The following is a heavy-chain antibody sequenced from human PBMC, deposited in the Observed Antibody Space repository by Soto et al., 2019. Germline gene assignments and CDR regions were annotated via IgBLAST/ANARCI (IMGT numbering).Heavy chain of an antibody. Sequence: GGSLRLSCAASGFTFSNAWMNWVRQAPGKGLEWVGRIKSKTDGGTTDYAAPVKGRFTISRDDSKNTLYLQMNSLKTEDTAVYYCTTPTKVRGVIAYYYGMDVWGQGTTVTVSS. V-gene: IGHV3-15*07. D-gene: IGHD3-10*01. CDR1: GFTFSNAW. CDR2: IKSKTDGGTT. J-gene: IGHJ6*02. CDR3: TTPTKVRGVIAYYYGMDV.